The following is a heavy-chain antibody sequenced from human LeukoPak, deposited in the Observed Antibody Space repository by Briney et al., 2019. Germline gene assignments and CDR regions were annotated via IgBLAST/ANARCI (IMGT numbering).Heavy chain of an antibody. J-gene: IGHJ4*02. D-gene: IGHD6-19*01. V-gene: IGHV1-46*01. CDR3: ARGGSLAAAPHRYYFDY. CDR2: INPSGGST. CDR1: GYTFTCYY. Sequence: ASVKVSCKASGYTFTCYYFHWVRQAPGQGLEWMGIINPSGGSTTYAQKFQGRVTMTRDTSTSTVYMELSSLRSEDTALFYCARGGSLAAAPHRYYFDYWGQGTPVTVSS.